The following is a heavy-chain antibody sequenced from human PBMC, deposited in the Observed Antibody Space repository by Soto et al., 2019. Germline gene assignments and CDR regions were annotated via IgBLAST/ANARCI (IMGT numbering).Heavy chain of an antibody. D-gene: IGHD1-7*01. CDR1: GFTFSSYS. Sequence: GGSLRLSCAASGFTFSSYSMNWVRQAPGKGLEWVSSISSSSSYIYYADSVKGRFTISRDNAKNSLYLQMNSLRAEDTAVYYCARDHNWNYPSYWGQGTLVTVPQ. J-gene: IGHJ4*02. CDR2: ISSSSSYI. CDR3: ARDHNWNYPSY. V-gene: IGHV3-21*01.